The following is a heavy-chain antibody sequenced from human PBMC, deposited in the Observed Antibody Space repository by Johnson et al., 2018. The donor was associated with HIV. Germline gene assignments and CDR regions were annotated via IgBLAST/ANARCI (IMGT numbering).Heavy chain of an antibody. CDR2: IRFNGSHK. V-gene: IGHV3-30*02. D-gene: IGHD6-6*01. CDR3: ASTRLGAFDI. CDR1: RFTFSYYG. J-gene: IGHJ3*02. Sequence: QVHLVESGGGVVQPGGSLRLSCSASRFTFSYYGMHWVRQAPGKGLEWVTFIRFNGSHKYYADSVKGRFTISRDKNTLYLQMNSLRVEDTAVYYCASTRLGAFDIWGQGTMVTVSS.